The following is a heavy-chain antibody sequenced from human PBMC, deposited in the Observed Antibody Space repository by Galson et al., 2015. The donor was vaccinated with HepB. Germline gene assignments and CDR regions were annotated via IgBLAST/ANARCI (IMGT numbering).Heavy chain of an antibody. CDR1: GYTLTELS. J-gene: IGHJ6*02. V-gene: IGHV1-24*01. CDR3: ATEQQLVRSDYDYYYYGMDV. D-gene: IGHD6-13*01. CDR2: FDPEDGET. Sequence: SVKVSCKVSGYTLTELSMHWVRQAPGKGLEWMGGFDPEDGETIYAQKFQGRVTMTEDTSTDTAYMELSSLRSEDTAVYYCATEQQLVRSDYDYYYYGMDVWGQGTTVTVSS.